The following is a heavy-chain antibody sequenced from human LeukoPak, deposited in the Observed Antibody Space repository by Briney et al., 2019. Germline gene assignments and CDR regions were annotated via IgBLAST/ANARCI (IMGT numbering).Heavy chain of an antibody. J-gene: IGHJ6*03. CDR2: IIPIFGTA. D-gene: IGHD3-3*01. Sequence: GASVKVSCKASGGTFSSYAISWVRQAPGQGLEWMGGIIPIFGTANYAQKFQGRVTITTDESTSTAYVELSSLRSEDTAVYYCARGRRFLEWYYVNYYYYMDVWGKGTTVTVSS. CDR3: ARGRRFLEWYYVNYYYYMDV. V-gene: IGHV1-69*05. CDR1: GGTFSSYA.